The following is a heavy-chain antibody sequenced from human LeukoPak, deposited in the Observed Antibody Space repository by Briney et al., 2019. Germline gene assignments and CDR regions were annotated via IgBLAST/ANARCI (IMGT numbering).Heavy chain of an antibody. CDR3: AKDSGSSSGYESWFDP. CDR2: ISWSSDNI. CDR1: GFTFDDYA. Sequence: LRLSCAASGFTFDDYAMHWVRQAPGKGLEWVSGISWSSDNIDYADSVKGRFTISRDNAKNSLYLQMNSLRVEDTALYYCAKDSGSSSGYESWFDPWGQGTLVTVSS. D-gene: IGHD5-12*01. V-gene: IGHV3-9*01. J-gene: IGHJ5*02.